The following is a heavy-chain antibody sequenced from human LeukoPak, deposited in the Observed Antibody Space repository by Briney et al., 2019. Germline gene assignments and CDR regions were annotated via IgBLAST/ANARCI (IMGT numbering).Heavy chain of an antibody. J-gene: IGHJ4*02. CDR2: ISSSSSYI. CDR1: GFTFSSYS. D-gene: IGHD3-9*01. V-gene: IGHV3-21*01. CDR3: ARDRYDILTGYSPLDY. Sequence: GGALRLSCAASGFTFSSYSMNWVRQAPGKGLEWVSSISSSSSYIYYADSVKGRFTISRDNAKNSLYLQMNSLRAEDTAVYYCARDRYDILTGYSPLDYWGQGTLVTVSS.